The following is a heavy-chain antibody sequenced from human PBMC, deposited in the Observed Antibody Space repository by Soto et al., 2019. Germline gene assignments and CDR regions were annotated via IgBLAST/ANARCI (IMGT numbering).Heavy chain of an antibody. J-gene: IGHJ3*01. V-gene: IGHV1-69*02. CDR2: IIPMLNMA. D-gene: IGHD2-15*01. CDR3: AIYSPRVKLPTDAFDV. Sequence: QVQLIQSGPEVKRPGSSVKVSCKTSGGTFNTYSIHWLRQAPGQGLEWLGRIIPMLNMANYAQNFQGRVTITADKSANTAYMELTSLTFEDTAMYFCAIYSPRVKLPTDAFDVWGQGTVVTVS. CDR1: GGTFNTYS.